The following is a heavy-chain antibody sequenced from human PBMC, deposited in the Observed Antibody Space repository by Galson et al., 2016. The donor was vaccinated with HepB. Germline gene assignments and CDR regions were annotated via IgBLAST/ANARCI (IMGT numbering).Heavy chain of an antibody. V-gene: IGHV4-59*02. Sequence: SETLSLTCAVSGDSVTYYYWSWIRQPPGKGLEWIGYMYYNRDGIYSPSLLSRATISVDTSKNYFSLKLTSVTPADTAVYYCARLDHYHNGYKDWGQGALSPSPQ. CDR3: ARLDHYHNGYKD. CDR2: MYYNRDG. J-gene: IGHJ4*01. D-gene: IGHD5-24*01. CDR1: GDSVTYYY.